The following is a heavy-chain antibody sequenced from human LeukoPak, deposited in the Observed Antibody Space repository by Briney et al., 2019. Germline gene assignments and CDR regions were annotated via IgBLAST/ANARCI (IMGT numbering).Heavy chain of an antibody. CDR1: GFTFTDSY. D-gene: IGHD3-10*01. V-gene: IGHV3-11*04. Sequence: PGGSLRLSCAASGFTFTDSYMTWVRQAPGKGLEWISYISSHGSTIYCADSVKGRFTISRDSANTSLYLQMNSLTAADTALYFCARVNMIRGVIDYWGQGTLVTVSS. CDR2: ISSHGSTI. J-gene: IGHJ4*02. CDR3: ARVNMIRGVIDY.